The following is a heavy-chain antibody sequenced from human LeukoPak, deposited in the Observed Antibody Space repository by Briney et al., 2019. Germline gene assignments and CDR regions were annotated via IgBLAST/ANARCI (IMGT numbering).Heavy chain of an antibody. Sequence: PSETLSLTCAVYGGSFSGYFWNWIRQPPGKGLQWIGEINHSGSTNYNPSLKSRVTISVDTSKSQFSLKLTSVTAADTAVYYCARRPNTHSGSYYGHYFDYWGQGTLVTVSS. CDR1: GGSFSGYF. J-gene: IGHJ4*02. V-gene: IGHV4-34*01. D-gene: IGHD1-26*01. CDR3: ARRPNTHSGSYYGHYFDY. CDR2: INHSGST.